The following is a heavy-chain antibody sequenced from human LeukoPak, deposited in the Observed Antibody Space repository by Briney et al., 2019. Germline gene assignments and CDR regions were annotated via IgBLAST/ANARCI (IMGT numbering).Heavy chain of an antibody. D-gene: IGHD1-26*01. CDR3: VKSGGYGLIDY. Sequence: SETLSLTCAVSGASISGSGYYWGWIRQPPGKGLEWIGNICSSGSTYYNASLQSRVTISIDTSKNQFSLRLSSVTAADTAMYYCVKSGGYGLIDYRGQGTRVTVSS. J-gene: IGHJ4*02. CDR1: GASISGSGYY. V-gene: IGHV4-39*01. CDR2: ICSSGST.